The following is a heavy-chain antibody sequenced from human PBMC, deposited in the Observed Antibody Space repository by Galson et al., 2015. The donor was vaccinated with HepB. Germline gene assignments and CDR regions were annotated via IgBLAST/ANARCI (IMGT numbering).Heavy chain of an antibody. V-gene: IGHV1-69*13. Sequence: SVKVSCKASGGTFSSYAISWVRQAPGQGLEWMGGIIPIFGIANYAQKFQGRVTITADESTSTAYMELSSLRSEDTAVYYCARFGGVYGDAAFDYWGQGTLVTVSS. CDR1: GGTFSSYA. CDR2: IIPIFGIA. D-gene: IGHD2-8*01. CDR3: ARFGGVYGDAAFDY. J-gene: IGHJ4*02.